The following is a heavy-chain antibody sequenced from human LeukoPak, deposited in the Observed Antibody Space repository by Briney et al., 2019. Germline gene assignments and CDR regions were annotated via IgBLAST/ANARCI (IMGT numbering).Heavy chain of an antibody. CDR2: ISGSGGST. CDR3: ARTTTDTAMVPFDY. CDR1: GFTFSSYA. Sequence: GGSLRLSCAASGFTFSSYAMSWVRQAPGKGLEWVSAISGSGGSTYYADSVKGRFTISRDNAKNSLYLQMNSLRAEDTAVYYCARTTTDTAMVPFDYWGQGTLVTVSS. J-gene: IGHJ4*02. D-gene: IGHD5-18*01. V-gene: IGHV3-23*01.